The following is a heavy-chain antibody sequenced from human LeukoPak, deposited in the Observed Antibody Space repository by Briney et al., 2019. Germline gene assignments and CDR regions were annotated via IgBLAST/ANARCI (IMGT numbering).Heavy chain of an antibody. Sequence: GGSLRLSCAASGFTFSSYEMNWVRQAPGRGLEWVSYISSSGSTIYYADSVKGRFTISRDNAKNSLYLQMNSLRAEDTAVYYCARDGYSYGSGIDYWGQGTLVTVSS. CDR2: ISSSGSTI. D-gene: IGHD5-18*01. CDR1: GFTFSSYE. V-gene: IGHV3-48*03. CDR3: ARDGYSYGSGIDY. J-gene: IGHJ4*02.